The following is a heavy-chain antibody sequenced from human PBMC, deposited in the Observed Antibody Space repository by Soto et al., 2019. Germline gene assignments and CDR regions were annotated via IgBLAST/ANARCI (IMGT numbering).Heavy chain of an antibody. V-gene: IGHV4-31*03. J-gene: IGHJ6*02. CDR2: IYYSGST. Sequence: PSETLSLTCTVSGGSISSGGYYWSWIRQHPGKGLEWIGYIYYSGSTYYNPSLKSRVTISVDTSKNQFSLKLSSVTAADTAVYYCARDPGTMIVGDYYYYGMDVWGQGTTVTVSS. CDR3: ARDPGTMIVGDYYYYGMDV. CDR1: GGSISSGGYY. D-gene: IGHD3-22*01.